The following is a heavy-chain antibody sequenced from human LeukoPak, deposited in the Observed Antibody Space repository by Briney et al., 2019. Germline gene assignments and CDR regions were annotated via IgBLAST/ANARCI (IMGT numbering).Heavy chain of an antibody. J-gene: IGHJ4*02. D-gene: IGHD6-19*01. Sequence: SETLSLTCTVSGGSISSYYWSWIRQPPGKGLEWIGYIYYSGSTNYNPSLKSRVTISVDTSKNQFSLKLSSVTAADTAVYYCAREQLTPDLPGIAVAGTGAGDFDYWGQGTLVTVSS. CDR3: AREQLTPDLPGIAVAGTGAGDFDY. V-gene: IGHV4-59*12. CDR2: IYYSGST. CDR1: GGSISSYY.